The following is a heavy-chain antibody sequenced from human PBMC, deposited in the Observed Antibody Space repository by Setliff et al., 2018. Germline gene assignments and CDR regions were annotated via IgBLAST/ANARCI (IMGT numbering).Heavy chain of an antibody. V-gene: IGHV1-69*05. CDR1: GYTFTRYY. J-gene: IGHJ4*02. CDR2: IIPIFGTA. D-gene: IGHD6-19*01. Sequence: SVKVSCKASGYTFTRYYMHWVRQAPGQGLEWMGGIIPIFGTANYAQKFQGRVTITTDESTSTAYVELSSLRSEDTAVYYCAKDGVLGGAVAGTGFDYWGQGTLVTVSS. CDR3: AKDGVLGGAVAGTGFDY.